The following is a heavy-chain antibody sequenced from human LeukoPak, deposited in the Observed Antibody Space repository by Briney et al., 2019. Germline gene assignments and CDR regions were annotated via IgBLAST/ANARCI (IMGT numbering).Heavy chain of an antibody. V-gene: IGHV3-11*01. D-gene: IGHD2-8*02. J-gene: IGHJ4*02. CDR1: GFTFSDYY. Sequence: GGSLRLSCAASGFTFSDYYMSCIRQAPGKGLEWVSYISSSGTTIYYADSVKGRFTISRDNAKNSLYLQMNSLRAEDTAVYYCANPAPGVVYLYWGQGTLVTVSS. CDR2: ISSSGTTI. CDR3: ANPAPGVVYLY.